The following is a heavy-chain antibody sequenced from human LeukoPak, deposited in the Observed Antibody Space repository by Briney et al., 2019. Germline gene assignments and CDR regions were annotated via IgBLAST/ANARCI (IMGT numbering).Heavy chain of an antibody. Sequence: ASVKVSCNASGGTFSSYAISWVRQAPAQGLEWMGVVSPIFGTANYAQKFHGRVTITADESTSTAYMELSSLRSEDTAVYYCARERSGGSPFDYWGQGTLVTVSS. CDR3: ARERSGGSPFDY. J-gene: IGHJ4*02. D-gene: IGHD5-12*01. CDR2: VSPIFGTA. CDR1: GGTFSSYA. V-gene: IGHV1-69*13.